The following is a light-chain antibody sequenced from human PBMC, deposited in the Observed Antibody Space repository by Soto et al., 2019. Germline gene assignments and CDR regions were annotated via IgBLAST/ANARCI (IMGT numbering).Light chain of an antibody. J-gene: IGKJ4*01. Sequence: ILMTQSPATLSVSPGERATLSCRASQSVSSNLAWYQQKPGQAPRLLIYDASTXATGIPARFSGSGSGTDFTLTISSLQSEDFAVYYCQQYNNWPPLTFGGGTKVDIK. CDR2: DAS. CDR1: QSVSSN. V-gene: IGKV3-15*01. CDR3: QQYNNWPPLT.